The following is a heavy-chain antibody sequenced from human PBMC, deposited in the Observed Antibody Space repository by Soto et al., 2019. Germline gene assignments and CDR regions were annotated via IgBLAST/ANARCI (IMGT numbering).Heavy chain of an antibody. CDR3: ARDSPKDIVVVPAARPYYYYGMDV. CDR1: GGSISSGGYY. V-gene: IGHV4-31*03. D-gene: IGHD2-2*01. Sequence: PSETLSLTCTVSGGSISSGGYYWSWIRQHPGKGLEWIGYIYYSGSTYYNPSPKSRVTISVDTSKNQFSLKLSSVTAADTAVYYCARDSPKDIVVVPAARPYYYYGMDVWGQGTTVTVSS. J-gene: IGHJ6*02. CDR2: IYYSGST.